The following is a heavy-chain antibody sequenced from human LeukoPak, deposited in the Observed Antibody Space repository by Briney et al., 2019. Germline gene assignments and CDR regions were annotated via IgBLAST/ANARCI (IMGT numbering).Heavy chain of an antibody. Sequence: GGSLRLSCVPSGITFSNSALSWVRQAPGQGLEWVSTITKSGDQTHYADSVRGLFTISRDIFKNTLYLQMNSLRAEDTAVYHCVKSAGKDGYRDVFDIWGQGTVVTVSS. CDR3: VKSAGKDGYRDVFDI. CDR1: GITFSNSA. J-gene: IGHJ3*02. CDR2: ITKSGDQT. V-gene: IGHV3-23*01. D-gene: IGHD5-24*01.